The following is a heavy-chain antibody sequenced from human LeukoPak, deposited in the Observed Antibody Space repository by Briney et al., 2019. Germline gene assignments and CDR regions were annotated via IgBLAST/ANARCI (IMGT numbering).Heavy chain of an antibody. V-gene: IGHV4-39*07. CDR3: ARGKPGVWAFDI. D-gene: IGHD1-14*01. Sequence: KASETLSLTCTVSGGSISSTIYYWGWIRQPPGKGLEWTGSIYYSGSTYYNPSLKSRVTISVDTSKKQFSLKLSSVTAADTAVYYCARGKPGVWAFDIWGQGTMVTVSS. J-gene: IGHJ3*02. CDR2: IYYSGST. CDR1: GGSISSTIYY.